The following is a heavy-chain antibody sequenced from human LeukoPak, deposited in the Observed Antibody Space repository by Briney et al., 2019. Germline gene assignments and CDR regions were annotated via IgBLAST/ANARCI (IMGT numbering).Heavy chain of an antibody. Sequence: GGSLRLSCVASGFSFGNYAMSWVRQAPGKGLQWVSQISGTGGATWYAGFARDRFTISRDNSKKTLYLQMSGLRVEDTAMYYCVKDPRDTYGTNWFVSWGQGTLLIISS. CDR3: VKDPRDTYGTNWFVS. V-gene: IGHV3-23*01. CDR2: ISGTGGAT. J-gene: IGHJ5*01. D-gene: IGHD2-21*01. CDR1: GFSFGNYA.